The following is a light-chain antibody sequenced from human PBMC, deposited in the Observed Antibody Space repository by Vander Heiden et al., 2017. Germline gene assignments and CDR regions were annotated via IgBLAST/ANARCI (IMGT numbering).Light chain of an antibody. J-gene: IGKJ1*01. CDR3: QQSYSTPRT. Sequence: DIQMTQSPSSLSASVGDRVTITCRASQSVSNYLNWYQQKPGKAPKLLIYAASNLQSGVPSRFSASGSGTDFSLTISSLQPEDFASYYCQQSYSTPRTFGQGTKVEMK. V-gene: IGKV1-39*01. CDR1: QSVSNY. CDR2: AAS.